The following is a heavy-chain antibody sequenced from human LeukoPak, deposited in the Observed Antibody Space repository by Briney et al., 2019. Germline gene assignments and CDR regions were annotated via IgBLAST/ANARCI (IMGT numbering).Heavy chain of an antibody. J-gene: IGHJ4*02. CDR2: ISWKGGSI. Sequence: GGSLRLSCGASGFTFDDYAMHWVRQAPGKGLEWGSGISWKGGSIGYADSVKGRFTISRDNAKNSLYLQMNSLRAEDTALYYCAPSTSGWYQIDYWGQGTLVTVSS. CDR3: APSTSGWYQIDY. CDR1: GFTFDDYA. V-gene: IGHV3-9*01. D-gene: IGHD6-19*01.